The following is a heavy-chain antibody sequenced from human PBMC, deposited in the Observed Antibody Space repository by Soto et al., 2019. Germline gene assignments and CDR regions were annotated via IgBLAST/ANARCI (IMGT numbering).Heavy chain of an antibody. CDR1: GFTFSSYA. Sequence: GGSLRLSCSASGFTFSSYAMHWVRQAPGKGLEYVSAISSNGGSTYYADSVKGRFTISRDNSKNTLYLQMSSLRAEDTAVYYCVLYDFWSSRAYGMDVWGQGTTVTVSS. V-gene: IGHV3-64D*08. CDR3: VLYDFWSSRAYGMDV. CDR2: ISSNGGST. D-gene: IGHD3-3*01. J-gene: IGHJ6*02.